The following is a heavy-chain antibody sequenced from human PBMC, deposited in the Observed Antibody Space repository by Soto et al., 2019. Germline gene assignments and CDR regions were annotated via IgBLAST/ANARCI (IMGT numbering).Heavy chain of an antibody. CDR2: INHSGVT. J-gene: IGHJ5*02. Sequence: ATLALTFAVYGGSVSVYSGSWIRQPPGKGLEWIGDINHSGVTHYNPSLESRVSMSVDSSKNQFSLKLNSVTAADTAVYYCARENHPWAAINVRKLKTTWWFDPWGQGTLVTVSS. CDR1: GGSVSVYS. D-gene: IGHD4-17*01. CDR3: ARENHPWAAINVRKLKTTWWFDP. V-gene: IGHV4-34*01.